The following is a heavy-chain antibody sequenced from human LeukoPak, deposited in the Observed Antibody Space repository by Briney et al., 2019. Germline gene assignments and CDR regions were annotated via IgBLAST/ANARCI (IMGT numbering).Heavy chain of an antibody. CDR2: INPNSGGT. D-gene: IGHD2-15*01. CDR3: ARGPAATIDY. CDR1: GGTFSSYA. J-gene: IGHJ4*02. Sequence: GASVKVSCKASGGTFSSYAISWVRQAPGQGLEWMGGINPNSGGTNYAQKFQGRVTMTRDTSISTAYMELSRLRSDDTAVYYCARGPAATIDYWGQGTLITVSS. V-gene: IGHV1-2*02.